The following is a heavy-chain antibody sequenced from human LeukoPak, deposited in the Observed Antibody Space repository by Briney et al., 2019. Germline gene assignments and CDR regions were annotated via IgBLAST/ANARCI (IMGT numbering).Heavy chain of an antibody. CDR3: VGAIWGRNY. CDR2: IGTADDT. CDR1: GFTFSNYD. D-gene: IGHD2-2*02. J-gene: IGHJ4*02. V-gene: IGHV3-13*04. Sequence: PGGSLRLSCAASGFTFSNYDMHWVRQATRKGLEWVSGIGTADDTYYPGSVKGRFTISRENAMNSLHLQMNTLRVGDTAVSYCVGAIWGRNYWGQGPLVTVSS.